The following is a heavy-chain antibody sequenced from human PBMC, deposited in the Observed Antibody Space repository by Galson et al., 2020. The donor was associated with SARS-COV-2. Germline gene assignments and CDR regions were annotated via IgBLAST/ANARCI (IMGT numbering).Heavy chain of an antibody. J-gene: IGHJ1*01. D-gene: IGHD3-10*01. CDR1: GFTFNNYA. CDR2: ISYEGSIK. V-gene: IGHV3-30-3*01. CDR3: AKIKNVFWLGVGRMTMDS. Sequence: GGSLRLSCAASGFTFNNYALHWVRQAPGKGLEWLAVISYEGSIKYYADSLRARFTISRDSSTKTLYLQMRSLTADDSAIYYCAKIKNVFWLGVGRMTMDSWGLFTRVTVTS.